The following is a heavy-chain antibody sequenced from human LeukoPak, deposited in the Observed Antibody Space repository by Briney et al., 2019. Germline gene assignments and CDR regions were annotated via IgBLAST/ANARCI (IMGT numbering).Heavy chain of an antibody. V-gene: IGHV4-59*01. CDR3: ARVLGGYYYDSSGLGAFDI. D-gene: IGHD3-22*01. Sequence: SETLSLTCTVSGGSISSYYWSWIRQPPGKGLEWIGYIYYSGSTNYNPSLKSRVTISVDTSKNQFSLKLSSVTAADTAVYYCARVLGGYYYDSSGLGAFDIWGQGTMVTVSS. CDR2: IYYSGST. CDR1: GGSISSYY. J-gene: IGHJ3*02.